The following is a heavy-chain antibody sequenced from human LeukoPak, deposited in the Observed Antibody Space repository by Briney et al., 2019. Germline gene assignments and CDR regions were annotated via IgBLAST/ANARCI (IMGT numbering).Heavy chain of an antibody. J-gene: IGHJ5*02. CDR2: IIPIFGTA. CDR3: ARALAAAGPLLFDP. Sequence: VASVKVSCKASGGTFSSYAISWVRQAPGQGLEWMGRIIPIFGTANYAQKFQGRVTITTDESTSTAYMALSSLRSEDTAVYYCARALAAAGPLLFDPWGQGNLVTVSS. CDR1: GGTFSSYA. V-gene: IGHV1-69*05. D-gene: IGHD6-13*01.